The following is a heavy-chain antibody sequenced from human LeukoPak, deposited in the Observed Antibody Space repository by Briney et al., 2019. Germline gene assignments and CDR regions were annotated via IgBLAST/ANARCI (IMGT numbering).Heavy chain of an antibody. V-gene: IGHV3-48*03. CDR3: ASAGYTSSSGRAFDI. CDR2: ISRSGSTI. D-gene: IGHD6-13*01. CDR1: GFTFSK. J-gene: IGHJ3*02. Sequence: GGSLRLSCAASGFTFSKMNWVRQAPGKGLEWVSYISRSGSTIYYADSVKGRFTISRDNAKNSLYLQMNSLRAEDTAVYYCASAGYTSSSGRAFDIWGQGTMVTVSS.